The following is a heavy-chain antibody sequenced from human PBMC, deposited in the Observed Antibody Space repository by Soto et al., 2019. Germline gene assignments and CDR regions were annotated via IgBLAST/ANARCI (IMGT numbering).Heavy chain of an antibody. J-gene: IGHJ6*02. V-gene: IGHV1-18*03. Sequence: QVQLEQSGDEVTKPGASVKVSCKASGYIFVNYGIAWVRQAPGQGLEWLGWISPYTGNTYYATKVQGRLTLTTDTFSSTSLMDLGSLTSADMAVYYCAMVDLYVTPTPQDVWGQWTTVTVSS. CDR2: ISPYTGNT. CDR1: GYIFVNYG. D-gene: IGHD3-16*01. CDR3: AMVDLYVTPTPQDV.